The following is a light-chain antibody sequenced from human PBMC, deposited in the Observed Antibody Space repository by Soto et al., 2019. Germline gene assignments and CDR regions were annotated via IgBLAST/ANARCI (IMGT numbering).Light chain of an antibody. V-gene: IGKV1-5*01. CDR3: QQYNSYSRT. CDR2: DAS. J-gene: IGKJ1*01. Sequence: IQMTHAPSTLSASVGYRVTITFLASQIISSWLAWYQQKPGKAPKLLIYDASSLESGVPSRFSGSGSGTEFTLTISSLQPDDFATYYCQQYNSYSRTFGQGTKVDIK. CDR1: QIISSW.